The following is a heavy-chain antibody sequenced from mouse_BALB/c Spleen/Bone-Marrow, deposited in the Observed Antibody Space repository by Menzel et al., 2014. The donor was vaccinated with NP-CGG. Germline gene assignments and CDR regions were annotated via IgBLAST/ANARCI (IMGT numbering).Heavy chain of an antibody. Sequence: EVMLVESGGGLVQTGGSLKLSCATSGFTFSDYYMYWVRQTPEKRLEWVAYISNGGGSTYYPDTVKGRFTISRDNAKNTLYLQMSRLKAEDTAMYYCAIHDGYRTWFAYFGQAALVTISA. CDR1: GFTFSDYY. CDR2: ISNGGGST. V-gene: IGHV5-12*02. CDR3: AIHDGYRTWFAY. J-gene: IGHJ3*01. D-gene: IGHD2-3*01.